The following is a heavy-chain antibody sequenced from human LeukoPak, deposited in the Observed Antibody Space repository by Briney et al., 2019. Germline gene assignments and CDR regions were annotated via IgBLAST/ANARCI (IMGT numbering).Heavy chain of an antibody. Sequence: GGSLRLSCAASGFTFSSYSMNWVRQAPGKGLEWVSYISSSSTIYYADSVKGRFTISRDNAKNSLYLQMNSLRAEDTAVYYCARASIGGIYDSTPSGYWGQGTLVTVSS. D-gene: IGHD3-22*01. CDR2: ISSSSTI. J-gene: IGHJ4*02. V-gene: IGHV3-48*04. CDR3: ARASIGGIYDSTPSGY. CDR1: GFTFSSYS.